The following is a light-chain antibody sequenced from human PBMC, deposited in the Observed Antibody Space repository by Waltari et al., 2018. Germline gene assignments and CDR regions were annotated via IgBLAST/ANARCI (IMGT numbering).Light chain of an antibody. V-gene: IGLV2-11*01. Sequence: SALTQPRSVSGSPGQSVTISCTGTTSDVGGYNYVSWYQHHPGKAPKLMIFDVTQRPSGVTDRFSGSKSANTASLTISVLQAEDEADYYCCSFAGTYTWVFGGGTKVTVL. J-gene: IGLJ3*02. CDR1: TSDVGGYNY. CDR2: DVT. CDR3: CSFAGTYTWV.